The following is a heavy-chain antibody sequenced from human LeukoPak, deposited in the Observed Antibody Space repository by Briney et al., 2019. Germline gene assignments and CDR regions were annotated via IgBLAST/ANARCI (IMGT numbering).Heavy chain of an antibody. CDR2: FDPEDGET. CDR1: GYTLTELS. D-gene: IGHD3-16*01. Sequence: ASVKVSCKFSGYTLTELSMHWVRQAPGKGLEWMGGFDPEDGETIYAQKFQGRVTMTEDTSTDTAYMELSSLRSEDTAVYYCATWGWGRSPRWFDPWGQGTLVTVSS. V-gene: IGHV1-24*01. J-gene: IGHJ5*02. CDR3: ATWGWGRSPRWFDP.